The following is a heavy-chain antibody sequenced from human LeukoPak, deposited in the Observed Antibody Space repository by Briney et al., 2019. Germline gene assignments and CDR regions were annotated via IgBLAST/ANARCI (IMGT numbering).Heavy chain of an antibody. Sequence: GGSLRLSCAASGFTFSSYAMSWVRQAPGKGLEWVPAISGSGGSTYYADSVKGRFTISRDNSKNTLYLQMNSLRAEDTAVYYCATLDSSGYPPSGFDYWGQGTLVTVSS. D-gene: IGHD3-22*01. V-gene: IGHV3-23*01. CDR3: ATLDSSGYPPSGFDY. CDR2: ISGSGGST. J-gene: IGHJ4*02. CDR1: GFTFSSYA.